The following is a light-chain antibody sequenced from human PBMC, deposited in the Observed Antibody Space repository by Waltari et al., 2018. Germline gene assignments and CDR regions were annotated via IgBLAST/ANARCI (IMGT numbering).Light chain of an antibody. CDR3: QQSYSSPRT. CDR2: TTS. CDR1: QTISNY. J-gene: IGKJ1*01. Sequence: DIQMTQSPSSLSASVGDRVTITCRASQTISNYLNWYQQKPGKAPKLPIYTTSTLQSGSPSRFSGSGSGTDFTLTISSLQPEDFATYYCQQSYSSPRTFGQGTKVEIK. V-gene: IGKV1-39*01.